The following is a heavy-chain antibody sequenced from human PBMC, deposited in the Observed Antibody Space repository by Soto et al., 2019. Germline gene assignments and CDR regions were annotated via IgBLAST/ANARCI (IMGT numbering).Heavy chain of an antibody. CDR2: ISPYSGNT. D-gene: IGHD4-4*01. J-gene: IGHJ5*02. CDR1: GYTFTTYD. V-gene: IGHV1-18*01. CDR3: AREMSGYSHIFDP. Sequence: ASVKVSCKASGYTFTTYDLSWVLQAPGQGLEWMGWISPYSGNTKYAQKLQGRVTMTTDTSTNTAYVELRSLRSDDTAVYYCAREMSGYSHIFDPCGQGTLVTVSS.